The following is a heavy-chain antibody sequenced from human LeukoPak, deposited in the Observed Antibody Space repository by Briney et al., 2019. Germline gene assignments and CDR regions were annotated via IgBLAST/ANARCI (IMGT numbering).Heavy chain of an antibody. CDR1: GGSISSYY. D-gene: IGHD3-22*01. Sequence: PSETLSLTCTVSGGSISSYYWSWIRQPPGKGLEWIGYIYYSGSTNYNPSLKSRVTISVDTSKNQFSLKLTSVTAADTAVFYCWGYYYDSTGFPYHDYWGQGTLVTVSS. V-gene: IGHV4-59*12. J-gene: IGHJ4*02. CDR3: WGYYYDSTGFPYHDY. CDR2: IYYSGST.